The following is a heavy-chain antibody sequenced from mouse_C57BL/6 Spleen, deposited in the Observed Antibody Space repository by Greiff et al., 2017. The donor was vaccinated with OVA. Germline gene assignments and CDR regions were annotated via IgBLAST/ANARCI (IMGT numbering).Heavy chain of an antibody. CDR1: GYTFTSYW. J-gene: IGHJ4*01. Sequence: QVKLQQPGAELVMPGASVKLSCKASGYTFTSYWMHWVKQRPGQGLEWIGEIDTSASYTNYNQKFKGKSTLTVATSSSTSYMQLSSLTSEDSAVYYCARWELRRALYAMDYWGQGTSVTVSS. V-gene: IGHV1-69*01. D-gene: IGHD2-4*01. CDR3: ARWELRRALYAMDY. CDR2: IDTSASYT.